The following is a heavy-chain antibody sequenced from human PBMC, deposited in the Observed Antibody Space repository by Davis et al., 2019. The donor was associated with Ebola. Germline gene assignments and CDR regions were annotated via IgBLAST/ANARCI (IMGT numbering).Heavy chain of an antibody. V-gene: IGHV1-69*13. CDR2: IIPIFGTP. J-gene: IGHJ6*02. Sequence: AASVKVSCKASGGTFSNYAISWVRQAPGQGLEWMGGIIPIFGTPKYAQNLQGRVPITADESTNTAYMELSSLRSEDTAVYYCTRQTISTQSYYGMDVWGQGTTVTVSS. CDR3: TRQTISTQSYYGMDV. D-gene: IGHD2-2*01. CDR1: GGTFSNYA.